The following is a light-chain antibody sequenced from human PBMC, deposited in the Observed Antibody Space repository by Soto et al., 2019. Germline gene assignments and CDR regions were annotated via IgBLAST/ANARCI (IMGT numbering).Light chain of an antibody. J-gene: IGKJ1*01. CDR1: QSVSTK. CDR2: GAT. CDR3: QQYNDWPWT. Sequence: EIVMTESPVTLSVSPGERATLSCRASQSVSTKLAWYQHKPGQAPRLLIYGATTRAPDVTARFSGSGSGTDFILTITSLQSEDFAVYYCQQYNDWPWTICQGTKVDIK. V-gene: IGKV3-15*01.